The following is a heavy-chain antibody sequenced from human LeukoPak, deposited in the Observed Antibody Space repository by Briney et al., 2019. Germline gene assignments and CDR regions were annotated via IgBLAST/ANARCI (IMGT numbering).Heavy chain of an antibody. V-gene: IGHV3-23*01. CDR3: AKAVVATIGGFDY. CDR1: GFTFSSYA. Sequence: GGSLRLSCAASGFTFSSYAMSWVRQAPGKGLEWVSAISGSGGSTYYADSVKGRLTISRDNSKNTLYLQMNSLRAEDTAVYYCAKAVVATIGGFDYWGQGTLVTVSS. CDR2: ISGSGGST. D-gene: IGHD5-12*01. J-gene: IGHJ4*02.